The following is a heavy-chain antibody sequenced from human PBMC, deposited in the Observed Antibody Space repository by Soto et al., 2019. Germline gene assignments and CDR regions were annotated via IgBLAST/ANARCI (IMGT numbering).Heavy chain of an antibody. V-gene: IGHV5-10-1*01. D-gene: IGHD3-22*01. CDR1: GYSFTSYW. CDR3: ARRYYYDSSGYYLFDI. J-gene: IGHJ3*02. CDR2: IDPSDSYT. Sequence: HGESLKISCKGSGYSFTSYWISWVRQMPGKGLEWMGRIDPSDSYTNYSPSFQGHVTISADKSISTAYLQWSSLKASDTAMYYCARRYYYDSSGYYLFDIWGQGTMVTV.